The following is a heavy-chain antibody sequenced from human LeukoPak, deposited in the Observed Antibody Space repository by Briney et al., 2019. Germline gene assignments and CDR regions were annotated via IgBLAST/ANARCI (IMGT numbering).Heavy chain of an antibody. J-gene: IGHJ2*01. V-gene: IGHV4-39*01. CDR2: IYYGQTI. D-gene: IGHD1-26*01. Sequence: SETLSLTCTISAASISSSSHHWGWIRQSPGKGLEWIGSIYYGQTIYYNPSLNSRVTISVVTSKDQFTLQLNSVTPEDTAVYYCARGEWELLSHYWYFDLWGRGTLVTVSS. CDR1: AASISSSSHH. CDR3: ARGEWELLSHYWYFDL.